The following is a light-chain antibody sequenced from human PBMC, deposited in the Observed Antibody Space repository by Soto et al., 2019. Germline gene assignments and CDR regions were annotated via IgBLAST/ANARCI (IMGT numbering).Light chain of an antibody. V-gene: IGKV1-33*01. CDR3: QPYDNRTPLT. CDR2: DAS. Sequence: DIQMTQSPSSLSASVGDRVTITCQASQDISNYLNWYQQKPGKAPKLLIYDASNLETGVPSRFSGSGSGTDFTFTISSLQPEDIATYYCQPYDNRTPLTFGGGTKVEIK. CDR1: QDISNY. J-gene: IGKJ4*01.